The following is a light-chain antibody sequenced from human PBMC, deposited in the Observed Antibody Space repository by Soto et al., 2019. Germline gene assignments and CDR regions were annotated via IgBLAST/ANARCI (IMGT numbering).Light chain of an antibody. Sequence: QSALTQPASVSGSPGQSITISCIGTTRDVGTYNLVSWYQKHPGNAPRLVIYEGSKRPSGVSNRFSGSRSGSTASLTISGLQADDEADFYCSSYAGGGISVFGTGTKVTVL. V-gene: IGLV2-23*01. CDR2: EGS. CDR3: SSYAGGGISV. J-gene: IGLJ1*01. CDR1: TRDVGTYNL.